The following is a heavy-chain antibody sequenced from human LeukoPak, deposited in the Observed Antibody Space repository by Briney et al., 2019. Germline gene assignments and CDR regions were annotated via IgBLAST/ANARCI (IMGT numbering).Heavy chain of an antibody. CDR3: ARYCSGGSCSFDY. Sequence: PGGSLRLSCAASGFTVSSNYMSWVRQAPGKGLEWVSVIYSGGSTYYADSVKGRFTISRDNSKNTLYLQMNSLRAEDTAVYYCARYCSGGSCSFDYWGQGTPVTVSS. CDR2: IYSGGST. CDR1: GFTVSSNY. V-gene: IGHV3-53*01. J-gene: IGHJ4*02. D-gene: IGHD2-15*01.